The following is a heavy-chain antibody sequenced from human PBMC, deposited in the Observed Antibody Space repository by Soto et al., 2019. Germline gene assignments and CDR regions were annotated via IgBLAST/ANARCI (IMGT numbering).Heavy chain of an antibody. Sequence: SETLSLTCAVYGGSFSGYYWSWIRQAPWKGLEWIGEINHSGRTNYSPSLKSRVTISVDTSKNQFSLRLNAVTAADTAVYYCARGTLMIFGVIINALDYWGQGALVTVSS. D-gene: IGHD3-3*01. CDR3: ARGTLMIFGVIINALDY. V-gene: IGHV4-34*01. CDR2: INHSGRT. J-gene: IGHJ4*02. CDR1: GGSFSGYY.